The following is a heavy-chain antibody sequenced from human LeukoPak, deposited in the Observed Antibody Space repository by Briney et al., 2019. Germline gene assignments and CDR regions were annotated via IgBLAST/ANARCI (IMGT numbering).Heavy chain of an antibody. D-gene: IGHD3-22*01. CDR3: AREGSNYYDSSGYYGY. CDR2: ISSSSNSM. J-gene: IGHJ4*02. V-gene: IGHV3-48*01. Sequence: PGGSLRLSCAASEFTFSSYNMNWVRQAPGKGLEWVSYISSSSNSMYYADSVKGRFTISRDNAKNSLYLQMNSLRAEDTAVYYCAREGSNYYDSSGYYGYWGQGTLVTVSS. CDR1: EFTFSSYN.